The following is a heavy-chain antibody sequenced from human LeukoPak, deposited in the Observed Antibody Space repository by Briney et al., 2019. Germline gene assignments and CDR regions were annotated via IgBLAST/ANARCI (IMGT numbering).Heavy chain of an antibody. CDR3: ARDSRVVVWWFDP. J-gene: IGHJ5*02. D-gene: IGHD2-2*01. Sequence: PSETLSLTCTVSGGSISSSSYYWGWIRQPPGKGLEWIGSIYYSGSTYYNPSLKSRVTISVDTSKNQFSLKLSSVTAADTAVYYCARDSRVVVWWFDPWGQGTLVTVSS. CDR1: GGSISSSSYY. V-gene: IGHV4-39*07. CDR2: IYYSGST.